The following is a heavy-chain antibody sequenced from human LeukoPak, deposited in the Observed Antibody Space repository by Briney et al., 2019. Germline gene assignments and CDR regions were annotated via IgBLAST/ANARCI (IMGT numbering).Heavy chain of an antibody. D-gene: IGHD6-13*01. Sequence: GGSLRLSCAASGFNVSSNYMSWVRQAPGKGLEWVSVIYSGGSTYYADSVKGRFTISRDNSKNTLYLQMNSLRAEDTAVYYCAKPNSSSWYYFDYWGQGTLVTVSS. V-gene: IGHV3-53*01. CDR1: GFNVSSNY. CDR3: AKPNSSSWYYFDY. CDR2: IYSGGST. J-gene: IGHJ4*02.